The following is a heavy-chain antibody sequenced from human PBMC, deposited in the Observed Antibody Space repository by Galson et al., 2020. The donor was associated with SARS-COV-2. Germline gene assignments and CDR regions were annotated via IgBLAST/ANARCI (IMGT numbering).Heavy chain of an antibody. Sequence: GGSLRLSCAASGFTFSSYSINWVRQAPGKGLEWVSYISSRSNTIYYADSVKGRFTISRDNAKNSLYLQMNSLRVDDTAVYYCARALSTIFGGLDMDVWGQGTTVTVSS. CDR2: ISSRSNTI. D-gene: IGHD3-3*01. V-gene: IGHV3-48*01. CDR3: ARALSTIFGGLDMDV. J-gene: IGHJ6*02. CDR1: GFTFSSYS.